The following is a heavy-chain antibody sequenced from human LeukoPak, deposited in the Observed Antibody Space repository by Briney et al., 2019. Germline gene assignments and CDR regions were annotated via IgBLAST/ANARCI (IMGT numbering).Heavy chain of an antibody. CDR1: GGSLSSYY. D-gene: IGHD2-2*01. J-gene: IGHJ5*02. CDR2: IYSSGSP. CDR3: ARTTEDCSSTSCYQYWFDP. V-gene: IGHV4-59*01. Sequence: NTSETLSLTCTVSGGSLSSYYWTWIRQPPGKGLEWIGYIYSSGSPNYNPSLKSRVSISVDTSTNQFSLKLNSVTAADTAVYYCARTTEDCSSTSCYQYWFDPWGQGTLVTVSS.